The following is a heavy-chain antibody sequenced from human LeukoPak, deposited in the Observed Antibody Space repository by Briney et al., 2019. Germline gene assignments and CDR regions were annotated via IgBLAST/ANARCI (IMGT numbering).Heavy chain of an antibody. CDR1: GGSFSGYY. Sequence: SETLSLTCAVYGGSFSGYYWSWVRQPPGKGLEWIGEINHSGDTNYNPPLRSRVTISVDTSKNQFSLKLPSVTAADTAIYYCASGSRLSRRISLQEYCSGGSCYSPPLDYWGQGTLVTVSS. CDR2: INHSGDT. J-gene: IGHJ4*02. V-gene: IGHV4-34*01. D-gene: IGHD2-15*01. CDR3: ASGSRLSRRISLQEYCSGGSCYSPPLDY.